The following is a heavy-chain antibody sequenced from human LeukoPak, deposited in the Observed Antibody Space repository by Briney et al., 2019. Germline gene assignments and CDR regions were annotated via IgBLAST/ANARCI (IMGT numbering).Heavy chain of an antibody. J-gene: IGHJ4*02. Sequence: SETLSLTCTVSGGSISSYYCNWIRQPPGQRPEWIGYISYIGSTNYHPSLKRRVTMSVDLSKNQSSLKLSSVTAADTAVYYCARASGADRPSDYWGQGTLVTVSS. CDR1: GGSISSYY. V-gene: IGHV4-59*01. D-gene: IGHD3-10*01. CDR3: ARASGADRPSDY. CDR2: ISYIGST.